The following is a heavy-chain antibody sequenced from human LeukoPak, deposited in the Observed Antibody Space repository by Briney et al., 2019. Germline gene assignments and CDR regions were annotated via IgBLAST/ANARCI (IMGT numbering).Heavy chain of an antibody. V-gene: IGHV4-59*01. J-gene: IGHJ4*02. CDR1: GFSISRSY. D-gene: IGHD6-19*01. Sequence: PSESLSLTCAVSGFSISRSYWSWIRQPPGKLLERIAYISYSDRTHYNPSLESRVTISLGKCKNQVSLQLTSVTAADTAVYYCARAEEWLPLDYWGQGTLLIVPS. CDR2: ISYSDRT. CDR3: ARAEEWLPLDY.